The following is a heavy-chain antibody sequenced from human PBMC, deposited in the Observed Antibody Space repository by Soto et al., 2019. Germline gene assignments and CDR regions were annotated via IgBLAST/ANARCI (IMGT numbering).Heavy chain of an antibody. V-gene: IGHV3-21*01. Sequence: EVQLVESGGGPVKPGGSLRLSCAASGFTFNSYSMNWVRQAPGKGLEWVSSISVGSNYIYYADSLKGRFTISRDNAKNSLYLQMNGLRAEDTAVYYCARGSLATFDYWGQGTLVTVSS. D-gene: IGHD5-12*01. CDR3: ARGSLATFDY. CDR1: GFTFNSYS. J-gene: IGHJ4*02. CDR2: ISVGSNYI.